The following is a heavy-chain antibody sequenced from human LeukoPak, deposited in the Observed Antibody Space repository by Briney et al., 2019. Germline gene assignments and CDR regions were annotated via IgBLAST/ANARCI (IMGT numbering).Heavy chain of an antibody. CDR2: ISGSGGST. D-gene: IGHD3-9*01. CDR1: GFTFSSYA. Sequence: GGSLRLSCAASGFTFSSYAMSWVRQAPGKGLEWVSAISGSGGSTYYADSVKGRFTISRDNSKNTLYLQMNSLRAEDTAVYYCAKNPYDILTGPYFDHWGQGTLVTASS. J-gene: IGHJ4*02. V-gene: IGHV3-23*01. CDR3: AKNPYDILTGPYFDH.